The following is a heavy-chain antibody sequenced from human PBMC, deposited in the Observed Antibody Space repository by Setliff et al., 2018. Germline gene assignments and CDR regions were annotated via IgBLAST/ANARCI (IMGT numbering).Heavy chain of an antibody. CDR3: AKGAHFSNYARVFDP. CDR2: INWSGGTA. D-gene: IGHD4-4*01. Sequence: RLSCAASGFTFKDYGMAWVRQSPGKGLEWVAGINWSGGTAGYADSVRGRFTISRDNAKSSVYLQMSSLRAEDTAFYFYAKGAHFSNYARVFDPWGQGTLVTVSS. CDR1: GFTFKDYG. V-gene: IGHV3-20*04. J-gene: IGHJ5*02.